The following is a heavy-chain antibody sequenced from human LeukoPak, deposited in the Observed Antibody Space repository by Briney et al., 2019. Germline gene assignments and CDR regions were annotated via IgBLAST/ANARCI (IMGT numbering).Heavy chain of an antibody. J-gene: IGHJ4*02. CDR3: ARRFSNSSPLDQ. Sequence: GESLKISCKDSGYIFSSYWISWVRQMPGKGLEWVGRIDPSDSYTNYSPSFQGHVTISADRSIRTAYLQWSSLKASDTAMYYCARRFSNSSPLDQWGQGTMVTASS. CDR2: IDPSDSYT. CDR1: GYIFSSYW. V-gene: IGHV5-10-1*01. D-gene: IGHD6-6*01.